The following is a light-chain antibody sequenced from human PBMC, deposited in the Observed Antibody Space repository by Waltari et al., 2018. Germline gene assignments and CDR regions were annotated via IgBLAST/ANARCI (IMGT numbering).Light chain of an antibody. CDR2: SAS. J-gene: IGKJ1*01. Sequence: EIVLTPPPRTPSLSPAGRATLSSRASKTRSANYIAWYQQKPGQAPRLLISSASNTPTAFPDPFRGSGSGTEFTLTISRLEPQDAALYVCHRAGGSPGWTFGQGTKVEI. CDR1: KTRSANY. CDR3: HRAGGSPGWT. V-gene: IGKV3-20*01.